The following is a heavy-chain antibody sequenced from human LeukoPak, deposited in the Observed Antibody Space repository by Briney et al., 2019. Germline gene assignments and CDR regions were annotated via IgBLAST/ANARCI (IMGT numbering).Heavy chain of an antibody. D-gene: IGHD6-13*01. V-gene: IGHV3-23*01. J-gene: IGHJ4*02. CDR1: GFTFSSYA. Sequence: GGSLRLSCAASGFTFSSYAMSWVRQAPGKGLEWVSAISGSGGSTYYADSVKSRFTISRDNSKNTLYLQMNSLRAEDTAVYYCAKDPIPFQLVGVYFDYWGQGTLVTVSS. CDR2: ISGSGGST. CDR3: AKDPIPFQLVGVYFDY.